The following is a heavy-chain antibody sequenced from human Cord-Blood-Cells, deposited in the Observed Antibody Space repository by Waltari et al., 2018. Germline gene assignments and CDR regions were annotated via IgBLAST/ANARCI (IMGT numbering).Heavy chain of an antibody. V-gene: IGHV4-34*01. CDR1: GGSFSGYY. D-gene: IGHD6-13*01. CDR3: ARGWGIGSSWYWGAEYFQH. J-gene: IGHJ1*01. CDR2: INHSGST. Sequence: QVQLQQWGAGLLKPSETLSLTCAVHGGSFSGYYWSWIRPPPGKGLEWIGEINHSGSTNYNPSLKSRVTISVDTSKNQFSLKLSSVTAADTAVYYCARGWGIGSSWYWGAEYFQHWGQGTLVTVSS.